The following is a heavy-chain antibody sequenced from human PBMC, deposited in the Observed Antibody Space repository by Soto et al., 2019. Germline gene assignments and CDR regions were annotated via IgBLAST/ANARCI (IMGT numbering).Heavy chain of an antibody. CDR2: IYWDDDK. D-gene: IGHD3-9*01. V-gene: IGHV2-5*02. CDR1: GFSLSTSGVG. J-gene: IGHJ3*02. Sequence: SGPTLVNPTQTLTLTCTFSGFSLSTSGVGVAWIRQPPGKALEWPALIYWDDDKRYSPSLKSRLTITKDTSKNQVVLTMTNMENVDTETYYCAHRPSSTYYDILTGYYLDAFDIWGQGTMVTVSS. CDR3: AHRPSSTYYDILTGYYLDAFDI.